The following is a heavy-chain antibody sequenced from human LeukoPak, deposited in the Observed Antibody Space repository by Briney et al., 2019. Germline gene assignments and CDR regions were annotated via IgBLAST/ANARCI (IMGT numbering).Heavy chain of an antibody. Sequence: PGGSLRLSCAASGFTSSNYEMNWVRQAPGKGLEWVSYISSSASSIYYADSVKGRFTISRDNAKNSLYLQMNSLRADDTAVYYCARGGYSSTLYGRYQHWGQGTLVTVSP. J-gene: IGHJ1*01. D-gene: IGHD6-13*01. CDR3: ARGGYSSTLYGRYQH. V-gene: IGHV3-48*03. CDR1: GFTSSNYE. CDR2: ISSSASSI.